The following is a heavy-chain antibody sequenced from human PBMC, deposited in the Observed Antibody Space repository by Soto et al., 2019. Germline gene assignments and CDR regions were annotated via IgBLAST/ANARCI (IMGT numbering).Heavy chain of an antibody. CDR1: GYSIKSDYY. Sequence: PSETLSLTCTVSGYSIKSDYYWGWIRQPPGKGLEWIGSVYHSGRTYYSPSLRSRLTIFIDTSKNQFSLRLTSVTAADTAMYFCAKKGYFPSGKINLFDSWGPGTLVTVSS. J-gene: IGHJ4*02. CDR3: AKKGYFPSGKINLFDS. D-gene: IGHD3-10*01. V-gene: IGHV4-38-2*02. CDR2: VYHSGRT.